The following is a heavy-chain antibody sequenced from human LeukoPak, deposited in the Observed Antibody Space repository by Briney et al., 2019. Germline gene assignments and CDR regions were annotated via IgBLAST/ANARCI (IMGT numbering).Heavy chain of an antibody. CDR1: GGSISSSRDY. CDR3: ARASPKYSYGSFDY. V-gene: IGHV4-39*07. Sequence: SETLSLTCTVSGGSISSSRDYWAWLRQPPGKELEWIGSIHYSGSTYYNPSLKSRVTISIDTSKNQFSLKLSSVTAADTAVYYCARASPKYSYGSFDYWGQGTLVTVSS. D-gene: IGHD5-18*01. J-gene: IGHJ4*02. CDR2: IHYSGST.